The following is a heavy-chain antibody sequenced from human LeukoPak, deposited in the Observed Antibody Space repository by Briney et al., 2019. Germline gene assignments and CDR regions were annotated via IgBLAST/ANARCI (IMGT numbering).Heavy chain of an antibody. CDR3: ARVLAQWLAENDAFDI. D-gene: IGHD6-19*01. CDR2: ISAYNGNT. V-gene: IGHV1-18*01. J-gene: IGHJ3*02. Sequence: ASVKVSCKASGYTFTSYGISWVRQAPGQGLEWMGWISAYNGNTNYAQKLQGRVTMTTDTSTSTAYMELRSLRSDDTAVYYCARVLAQWLAENDAFDIWGQGTMVTVSS. CDR1: GYTFTSYG.